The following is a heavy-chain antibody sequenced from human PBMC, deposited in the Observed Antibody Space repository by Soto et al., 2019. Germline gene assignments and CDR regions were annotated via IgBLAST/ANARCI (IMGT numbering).Heavy chain of an antibody. V-gene: IGHV1-18*01. Sequence: QVQLLQSGAEVKKPGASVKVSCKVSGYSFSNYGITWVRQAPGQGLEWMGWISVYDGKTAYAQKVQDRVTVTIDTSPSPAYMELRSLRSDDTAVYHCARAVPYSVGARLDYWGQGTLVTVSS. CDR2: ISVYDGKT. CDR1: GYSFSNYG. J-gene: IGHJ4*02. CDR3: ARAVPYSVGARLDY. D-gene: IGHD1-26*01.